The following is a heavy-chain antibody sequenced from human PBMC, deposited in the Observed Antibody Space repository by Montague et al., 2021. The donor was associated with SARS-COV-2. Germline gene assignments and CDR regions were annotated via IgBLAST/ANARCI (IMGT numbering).Heavy chain of an antibody. J-gene: IGHJ3*01. CDR3: ARGQVSVYGVLIVFPAAGAFDV. D-gene: IGHD3-3*01. V-gene: IGHV4-34*01. Sequence: SETLSLTCAVYGGSFTDYYWTWIRQPPGKGLEWIGEANDRGSGNYNPSLKDRVSISVDRSKNQISLKLSSLTAADTATYYCARGQVSVYGVLIVFPAAGAFDVWGQGTMVTVSP. CDR1: GGSFTDYY. CDR2: ANDRGSG.